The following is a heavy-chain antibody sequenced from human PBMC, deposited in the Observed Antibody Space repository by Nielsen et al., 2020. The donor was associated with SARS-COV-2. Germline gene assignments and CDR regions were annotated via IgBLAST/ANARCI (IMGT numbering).Heavy chain of an antibody. CDR2: ISYDGSNK. CDR1: GFTFSSYA. V-gene: IGHV3-30*04. Sequence: GESLKISCAASGFTFSSYAMHWVRQAPGKGLEWVAVISYDGSNKYYADSVKGRFTISRDNSKNTLYLQMNSLRAEDTAVYYCARDLGGGYSYGHFDYWGQGTLVTVS. D-gene: IGHD5-18*01. J-gene: IGHJ4*02. CDR3: ARDLGGGYSYGHFDY.